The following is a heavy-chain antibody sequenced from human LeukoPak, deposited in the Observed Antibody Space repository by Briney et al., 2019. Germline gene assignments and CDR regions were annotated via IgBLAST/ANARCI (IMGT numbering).Heavy chain of an antibody. V-gene: IGHV1-2*02. CDR3: GRGIQSFDP. CDR1: GYTFTVYY. CDR2: INPNSGGT. J-gene: IGHJ5*02. Sequence: ASVKVSCKASGYTFTVYYMHWVRQAPGQRLEWMGWINPNSGGTNYAQKFQGRVTMTRDTSMSAAYVEISRLTYDDTAVYYCGRGIQSFDPWGQGTLVTVSS.